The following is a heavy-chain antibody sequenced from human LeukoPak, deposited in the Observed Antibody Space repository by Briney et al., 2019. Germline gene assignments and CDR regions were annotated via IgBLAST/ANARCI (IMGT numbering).Heavy chain of an antibody. CDR3: ARGGYYSLGQHYYYYYYMDV. CDR2: IYTSGST. J-gene: IGHJ6*03. D-gene: IGHD3-3*01. Sequence: SETLSLTCTVSGGSISSYYWSWIGQPAGKGLEWIGRIYTSGSTNYNPSLKSRVTMSVDTSKNQFSLKLSSVTAADTAVYYCARGGYYSLGQHYYYYYYMDVWGKGTTVTVSS. V-gene: IGHV4-4*07. CDR1: GGSISSYY.